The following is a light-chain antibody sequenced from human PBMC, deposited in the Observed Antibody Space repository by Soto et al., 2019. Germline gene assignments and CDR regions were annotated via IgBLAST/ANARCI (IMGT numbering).Light chain of an antibody. Sequence: QSVLTQSPSASGTPGQRVTISCSGSSSNIGSNTVNWYHQLPGTAPKLLIYSDNQRPSGVPDRFSGSKSGTSASLAISGLQSEDDAEYYCAAWDDSLNGYVFASGTKVTVL. CDR2: SDN. V-gene: IGLV1-44*01. CDR1: SSNIGSNT. J-gene: IGLJ1*01. CDR3: AAWDDSLNGYV.